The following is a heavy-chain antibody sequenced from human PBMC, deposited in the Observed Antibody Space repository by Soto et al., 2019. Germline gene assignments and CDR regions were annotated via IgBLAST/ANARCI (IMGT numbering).Heavy chain of an antibody. V-gene: IGHV3-48*03. J-gene: IGHJ6*02. CDR1: RFTFSSYE. CDR3: ARDNCSGGSCQNYYYYYGMDV. CDR2: ISSSGSTI. Sequence: GGSLRLSCAASRFTFSSYEMNWVRQAPGKGLEWVSYISSSGSTIYYADSVKGRFTISRDNAKNSLYLQMNSLRAEDTAVYYCARDNCSGGSCQNYYYYYGMDVWGQGTTVTVSS. D-gene: IGHD2-15*01.